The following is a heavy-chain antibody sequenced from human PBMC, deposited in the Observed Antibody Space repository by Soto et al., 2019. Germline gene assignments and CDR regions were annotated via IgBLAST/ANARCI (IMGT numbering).Heavy chain of an antibody. CDR1: GGSFSGYY. J-gene: IGHJ6*02. CDR3: ARASQVHSGWETPAPYYGMDV. V-gene: IGHV4-34*01. D-gene: IGHD6-19*01. CDR2: TKHSGST. Sequence: PSETLSLTCAVYGGSFSGYYWSWIRQPPGKGLEWIGETKHSGSTNYNPSLKSRVTISVATSKNQFSLKLSSGTAADTAVYYCARASQVHSGWETPAPYYGMDVWGQGTTVTVSS.